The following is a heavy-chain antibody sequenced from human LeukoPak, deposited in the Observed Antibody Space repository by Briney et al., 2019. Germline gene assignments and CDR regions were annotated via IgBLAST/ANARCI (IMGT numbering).Heavy chain of an antibody. CDR1: GYTFAGYY. CDR3: ARDYKTTDVWWFDP. CDR2: INPNSGGT. Sequence: RASVKVSCKASGYTFAGYYMHWVRQAPGQGLEWMGWINPNSGGTNYAQKFQGWVTMTRDTSISTAYMELSRLRSDDTAVYYCARDYKTTDVWWFDPWGQGTLVTVSS. D-gene: IGHD4-11*01. V-gene: IGHV1-2*04. J-gene: IGHJ5*02.